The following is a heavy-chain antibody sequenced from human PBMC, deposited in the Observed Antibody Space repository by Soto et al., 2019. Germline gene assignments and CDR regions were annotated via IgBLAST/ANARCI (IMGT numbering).Heavy chain of an antibody. Sequence: QVPLVESGGGVVQPGRSLRLSCAASEFTFSNNGMHWVRQAPGKGLEWVAVILNDGSNRYHADSVKDRFTISRDNSKNTLYLQMNSLRAEDTAVYYCARDDEYSGNGMDVWGQGTTVTVS. CDR1: EFTFSNNG. CDR2: ILNDGSNR. J-gene: IGHJ6*02. CDR3: ARDDEYSGNGMDV. V-gene: IGHV3-33*01. D-gene: IGHD3-10*01.